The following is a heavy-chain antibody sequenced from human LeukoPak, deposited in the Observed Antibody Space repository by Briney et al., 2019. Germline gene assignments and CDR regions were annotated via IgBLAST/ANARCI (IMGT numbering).Heavy chain of an antibody. V-gene: IGHV3-9*01. CDR2: ISWNSGSI. D-gene: IGHD2-2*01. J-gene: IGHJ4*02. CDR1: GFTFDDYA. CDR3: AKSCSSTSCYYFDY. Sequence: GRSLRLSCAVSGFTFDDYAMHWVRQAPGKGLEWVSGISWNSGSIGYADSVKGRFTISKDNAKNSLYLQMNSLRAEDTALYYCAKSCSSTSCYYFDYWGQGTQVTVSS.